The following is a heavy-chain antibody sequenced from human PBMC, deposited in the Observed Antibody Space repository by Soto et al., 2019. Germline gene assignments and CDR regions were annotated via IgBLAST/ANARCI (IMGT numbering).Heavy chain of an antibody. CDR2: MNPNSGNT. CDR1: AYPFTIYE. V-gene: IGHV1-8*01. J-gene: IGHJ6*02. CDR3: ARGDYYDSSGYGYGMEV. D-gene: IGHD3-22*01. Sequence: SGKVSCKASAYPFTIYEINWVRQATGQGLECRGWMNPNSGNTGYAQKCQGRVTMTRNTSISTAYMELSSLRSEDTDVYYCARGDYYDSSGYGYGMEVWGQGATVTVSS.